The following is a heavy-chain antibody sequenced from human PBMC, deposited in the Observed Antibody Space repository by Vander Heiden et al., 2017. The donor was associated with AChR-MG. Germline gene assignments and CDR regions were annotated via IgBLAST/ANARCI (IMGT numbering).Heavy chain of an antibody. CDR3: AGPRHRGIAAAGTLDFDY. CDR1: GGSISSSSYY. J-gene: IGHJ4*02. V-gene: IGHV4-39*01. Sequence: QLQLQESGPGLVKPSETLSLTCTVSGGSISSSSYYWGWIRQPPGKGLEWIGSIYYSGSTYYNPSLKRRVTISVDTSKNQFSLKLSSVTAAETAVYYCAGPRHRGIAAAGTLDFDYWGQGTLVTVSS. CDR2: IYYSGST. D-gene: IGHD6-13*01.